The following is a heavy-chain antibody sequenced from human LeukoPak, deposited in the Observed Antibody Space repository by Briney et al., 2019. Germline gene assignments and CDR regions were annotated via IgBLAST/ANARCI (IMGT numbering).Heavy chain of an antibody. CDR3: LRDLYGDYAFDI. CDR1: GGSITSNY. V-gene: IGHV4-59*01. Sequence: PSETLSLTCTVSGGSITSNYWSWIRQPPGKGLEWIGYIYYTGSTNYNPSLKSRVTISVDTSKNQFSLKLSSVTAADTAVYYCLRDLYGDYAFDIWGQGTMVTVSS. D-gene: IGHD4-17*01. CDR2: IYYTGST. J-gene: IGHJ3*02.